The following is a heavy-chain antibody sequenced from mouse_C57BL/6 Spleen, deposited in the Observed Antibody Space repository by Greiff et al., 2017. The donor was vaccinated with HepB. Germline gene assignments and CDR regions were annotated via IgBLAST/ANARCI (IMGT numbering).Heavy chain of an antibody. CDR3: AYGSSYGGYYAMDY. D-gene: IGHD1-1*01. CDR2: IDPSDSYT. J-gene: IGHJ4*01. V-gene: IGHV1-50*01. Sequence: QVQLKQPGAELVKPGASVKLSCKASGYTFTSYWMQWVKQRPGQGLEWIGEIDPSDSYTNYNQKFKGKATLTVDTSSSTAYMQLSSLTSEDSAVYYCAYGSSYGGYYAMDYWGQGTSVTVSS. CDR1: GYTFTSYW.